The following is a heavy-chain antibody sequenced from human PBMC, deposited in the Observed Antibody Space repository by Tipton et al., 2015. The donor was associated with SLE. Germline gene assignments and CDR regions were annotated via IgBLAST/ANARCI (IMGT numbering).Heavy chain of an antibody. CDR2: ISSNGGST. D-gene: IGHD6-13*01. CDR1: GITLRTYA. Sequence: SLRLSCAASGITLRTYAMHWVRQVPGKGLEYVSGISSNGGSTDYAKSVKGRFTISRDNSKSSLYLQMNSLRAEDTAVYYCAAGAAGSYWGQGTLVTVSS. V-gene: IGHV3-64*04. J-gene: IGHJ4*02. CDR3: AAGAAGSY.